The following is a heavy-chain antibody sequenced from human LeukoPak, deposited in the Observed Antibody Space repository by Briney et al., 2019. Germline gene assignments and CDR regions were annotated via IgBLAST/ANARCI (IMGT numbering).Heavy chain of an antibody. V-gene: IGHV3-30*18. CDR2: ISYDGSNK. CDR1: GFTFSSYG. Sequence: GGSLRLSCAASGFTFSSYGMHWVRQAPGKGLEWVAVISYDGSNKYYADSVKGRFTISRDNSKNTLYLQMNSLSTEDTAVYYCAKTTTGYSSGRYPGWPVDYWGQGTLVTVSS. CDR3: AKTTTGYSSGRYPGWPVDY. J-gene: IGHJ4*02. D-gene: IGHD6-19*01.